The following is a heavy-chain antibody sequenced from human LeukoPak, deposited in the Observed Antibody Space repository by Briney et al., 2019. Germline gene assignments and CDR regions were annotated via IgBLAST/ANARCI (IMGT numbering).Heavy chain of an antibody. V-gene: IGHV4-59*01. D-gene: IGHD3-22*01. CDR3: ARDRYYDRGGGGWAAFDI. Sequence: SETLSLTCTVSGGSISSYYWSWIRQPPGKGLEWIGYIYYSGSTNYNPSLKSRVTISVDTSKNQFSLKLSSVTAADTAVYYCARDRYYDRGGGGWAAFDIWGQGTMVTVSS. CDR2: IYYSGST. J-gene: IGHJ3*02. CDR1: GGSISSYY.